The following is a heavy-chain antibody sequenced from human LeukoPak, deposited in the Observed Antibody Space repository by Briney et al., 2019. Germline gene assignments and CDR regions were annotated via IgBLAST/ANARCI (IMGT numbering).Heavy chain of an antibody. CDR3: ARYGLEMATIPYAFDI. J-gene: IGHJ3*02. CDR1: GGSISSSSYY. V-gene: IGHV4-39*07. D-gene: IGHD5-24*01. Sequence: SETLSLTCTVSGGSISSSSYYWGWIRQPPGKGLEWIGSIYYSGSTYYNPPLKSRVTISVDTSKNQFSLKLSSVTAADTAVYYCARYGLEMATIPYAFDIWGQGTMVTVSS. CDR2: IYYSGST.